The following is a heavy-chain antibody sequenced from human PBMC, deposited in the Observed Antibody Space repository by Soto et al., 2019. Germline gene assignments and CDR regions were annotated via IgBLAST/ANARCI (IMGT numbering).Heavy chain of an antibody. CDR3: ARPGIAAGLFDY. D-gene: IGHD6-13*01. CDR1: GGSISSSSYY. V-gene: IGHV4-39*01. Sequence: SETLSLTCTVSGGSISSSSYYWGWIRQPPGKGLECIGSIYYSGSTYYNPSLKSRVTISVDTSKNQFSLKLSSVTAADTAVYYCARPGIAAGLFDYWGQGTLVTVSS. CDR2: IYYSGST. J-gene: IGHJ4*02.